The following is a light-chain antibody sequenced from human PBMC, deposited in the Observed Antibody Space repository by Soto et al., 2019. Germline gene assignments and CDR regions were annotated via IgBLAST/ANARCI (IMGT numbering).Light chain of an antibody. V-gene: IGLV2-14*01. CDR1: SSNIGAGYD. Sequence: QSVLTQPPSVSGAPGQRVTISCTGSSSNIGAGYDVHWYQQHPGKAPKLMIYGVTNRPSGVSNRFSGSKSGNTASLTISGLQAEDEADYYCSSYTSSSTLVFGTGTKVTVL. CDR3: SSYTSSSTLV. CDR2: GVT. J-gene: IGLJ1*01.